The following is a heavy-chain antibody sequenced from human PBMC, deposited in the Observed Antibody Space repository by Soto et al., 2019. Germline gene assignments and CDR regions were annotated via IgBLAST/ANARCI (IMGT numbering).Heavy chain of an antibody. CDR2: ITYDGSNK. J-gene: IGHJ1*01. CDR3: AKDRVGGTFYTPLGF. CDR1: GFNFDNYG. Sequence: PGGSLRLSCQASGFNFDNYGMHWVRQAPGKGLEWVAVITYDGSNKYYADCGKGRFTISRDNSKNTLSLHLNTLKPEDTAVYHCAKDRVGGTFYTPLGFWGQGTLVTVSS. V-gene: IGHV3-30*18. D-gene: IGHD1-7*01.